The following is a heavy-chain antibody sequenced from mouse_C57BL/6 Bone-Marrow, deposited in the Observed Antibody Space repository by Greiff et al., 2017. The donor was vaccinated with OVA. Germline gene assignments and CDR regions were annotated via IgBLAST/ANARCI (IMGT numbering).Heavy chain of an antibody. CDR2: IYPSDSET. D-gene: IGHD1-1*01. V-gene: IGHV1-61*01. J-gene: IGHJ2*01. Sequence: QVQLQQPGAELVRPGSSVKLSCKASGYTFTSYWMDWVKQRPGQGLEWIGNIYPSDSETHYNQKFKDKATLTVDKSSSTAYMQLSSLTSEDSAVYYCASHYYYGRGYWGQGTTLTVSS. CDR3: ASHYYYGRGY. CDR1: GYTFTSYW.